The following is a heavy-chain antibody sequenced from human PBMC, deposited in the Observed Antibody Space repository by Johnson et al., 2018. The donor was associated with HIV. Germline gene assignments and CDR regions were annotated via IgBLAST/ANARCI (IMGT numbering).Heavy chain of an antibody. J-gene: IGHJ3*02. CDR2: ISGRGGTT. Sequence: VQLVESGGGLVQPGGSLRLSCAASGFTFSSHAMSWVRQAPGKGLEWVSAISGRGGTTYYADSGEGRFTISRDNCKNTLYLQMNSLRAEETAVYHCAKDKARWELLAFAIWGQWTIVTVSS. D-gene: IGHD1-26*01. V-gene: IGHV3-23*04. CDR1: GFTFSSHA. CDR3: AKDKARWELLAFAI.